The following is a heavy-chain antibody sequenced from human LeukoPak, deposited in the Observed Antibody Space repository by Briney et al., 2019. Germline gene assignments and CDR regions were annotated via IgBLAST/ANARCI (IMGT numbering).Heavy chain of an antibody. CDR3: ARWGSSGWYIPDY. Sequence: GGSLRLSCAASGFTFSSYGMHWVRQAPGKGLEWVAVIWYDGSNKYYADSVKGRLTISRDNSKNTLYLQMNSLRAEDTAVYYCARWGSSGWYIPDYWGQGTLVTVSS. CDR2: IWYDGSNK. V-gene: IGHV3-33*01. D-gene: IGHD6-19*01. J-gene: IGHJ4*02. CDR1: GFTFSSYG.